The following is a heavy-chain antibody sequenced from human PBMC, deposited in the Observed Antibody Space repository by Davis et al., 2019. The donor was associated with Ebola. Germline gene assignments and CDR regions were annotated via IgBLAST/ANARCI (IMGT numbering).Heavy chain of an antibody. CDR1: GYPSTDFA. Sequence: ASAQVFCKASGYPSTDFAINWLRHDPGQRFEWLGWITTNTASPTSARCFSERFVFSFDTSVDTAFLQINNLRAEDTAINYCARGMGELALNWGQGTLVTVSS. CDR2: ITTNTASP. V-gene: IGHV7-4-1*02. J-gene: IGHJ4*02. D-gene: IGHD3-16*01. CDR3: ARGMGELALN.